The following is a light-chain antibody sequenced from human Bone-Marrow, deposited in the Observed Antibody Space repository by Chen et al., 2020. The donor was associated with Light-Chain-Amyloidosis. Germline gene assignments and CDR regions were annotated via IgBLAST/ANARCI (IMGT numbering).Light chain of an antibody. CDR3: CSYAGSDTFV. CDR1: SSDIGSSNH. CDR2: EAT. J-gene: IGLJ3*02. Sequence: QSALTQPASVSASPGQSITISCTGTSSDIGSSNHVSWYQHHPGKAPKVLIYEATKRPSGVSSRCSGSKSANTASLTISGLQAEDEASFYCCSYAGSDTFVFGGGTMLTVL. V-gene: IGLV2-23*02.